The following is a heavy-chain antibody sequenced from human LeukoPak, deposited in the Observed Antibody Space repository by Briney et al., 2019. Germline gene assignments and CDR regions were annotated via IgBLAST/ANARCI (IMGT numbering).Heavy chain of an antibody. CDR3: ARETVVGAYYYYYGMDV. CDR1: GFTFSSYS. D-gene: IGHD1-26*01. V-gene: IGHV3-48*04. J-gene: IGHJ6*02. CDR2: INSSSSTM. Sequence: GGSLRLSCAASGFTFSSYSMNWVRQAPGKGLEWVSYINSSSSTMYYADSVKGRFTISRDNAKNSLYLQMNSLRAEDTAVYYCARETVVGAYYYYYGMDVWGQGTTVTASS.